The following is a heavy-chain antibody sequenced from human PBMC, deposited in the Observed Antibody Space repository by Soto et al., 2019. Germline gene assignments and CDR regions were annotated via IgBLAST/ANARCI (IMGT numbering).Heavy chain of an antibody. D-gene: IGHD1-7*01. V-gene: IGHV1-69*01. CDR2: IIPIFGTA. J-gene: IGHJ6*02. CDR3: AGPPELTRIYYYYGMDV. Sequence: VHQSPGKGLEWMGGIIPIFGTANYAQKFQGRVTITADESTSTAYMELSSLRSEDTAVYYCAGPPELTRIYYYYGMDVWGQGTTVTVSS.